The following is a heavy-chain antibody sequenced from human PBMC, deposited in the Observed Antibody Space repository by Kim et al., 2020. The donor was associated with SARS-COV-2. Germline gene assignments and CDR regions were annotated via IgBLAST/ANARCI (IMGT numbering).Heavy chain of an antibody. Sequence: ASVKVSCKASGYTFIAYYMHWVRQAPGQGLEWMGWINPNSGGTNYAQKFQGRVTMTRDTSISTAYMELSRLRSDDTAVYYCARDIAVAGVGYFYYGMDVWGQGTTVTVSS. CDR2: INPNSGGT. D-gene: IGHD6-19*01. CDR3: ARDIAVAGVGYFYYGMDV. CDR1: GYTFIAYY. J-gene: IGHJ6*02. V-gene: IGHV1-2*02.